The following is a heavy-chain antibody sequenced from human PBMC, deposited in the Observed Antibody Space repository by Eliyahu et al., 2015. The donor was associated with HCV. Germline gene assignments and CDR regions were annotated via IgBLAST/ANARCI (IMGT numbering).Heavy chain of an antibody. J-gene: IGHJ6*02. Sequence: QVQLVESGGGVVQPGRSLRLSCAAXGFTFSXYAIHWVRQAPGKGLEXVAVISYDGSNKYYADSVKGRFTISRDNSKNTLYLQMNSLRAEDTAVYYCARDALSSGGMDVWGQGTTVTVSS. CDR3: ARDALSSGGMDV. CDR1: GFTFSXYA. V-gene: IGHV3-30-3*01. CDR2: ISYDGSNK. D-gene: IGHD6-25*01.